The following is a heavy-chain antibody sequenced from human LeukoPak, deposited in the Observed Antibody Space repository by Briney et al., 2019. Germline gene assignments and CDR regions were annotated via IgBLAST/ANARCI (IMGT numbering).Heavy chain of an antibody. CDR3: ARELVVPAAMRGYYYYYGMDV. CDR2: ISGNNGNT. D-gene: IGHD2-2*01. J-gene: IGHJ6*02. CDR1: GYSFTSYG. V-gene: IGHV1-18*01. Sequence: ASVKVSCKASGYSFTSYGISWVRQAPGQGLEWMGWISGNNGNTNYAQKFQGRVTMTTETSTSTAYMELRSLRSDGTAVYYCARELVVPAAMRGYYYYYGMDVWGQGTTVTVSS.